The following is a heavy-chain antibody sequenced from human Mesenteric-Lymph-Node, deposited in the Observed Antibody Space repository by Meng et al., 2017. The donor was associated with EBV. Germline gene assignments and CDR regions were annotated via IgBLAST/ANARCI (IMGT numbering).Heavy chain of an antibody. J-gene: IGHJ4*02. D-gene: IGHD5-24*01. CDR3: ASVVEMATY. Sequence: EVALVEVGGGLIQPGGSLRLSCAASGFTVSSNYMPGVRQAPGKGLEWVSLIYSDGSTSYADSVKGRFNISRDNSKNTLYLQMNSLRAEDTAVYYCASVVEMATYWGQGTLVTVSS. V-gene: IGHV3-53*01. CDR2: IYSDGST. CDR1: GFTVSSNY.